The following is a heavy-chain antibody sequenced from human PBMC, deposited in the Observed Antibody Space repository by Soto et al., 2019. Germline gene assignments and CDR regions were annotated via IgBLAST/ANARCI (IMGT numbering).Heavy chain of an antibody. CDR2: ISASGGST. J-gene: IGHJ6*02. CDR1: GFTFSSYA. Sequence: EVQLLESGGGLVQPGGSLRLSCAASGFTFSSYAMSWVRQAPGKGLEWVSAISASGGSTYYADSVKGRFTISRDNSKNTLYLQMNSLRAADTAVYSCACYRGAYYYYGMDVWGQGTTVTVSS. D-gene: IGHD2-2*01. V-gene: IGHV3-23*01. CDR3: ACYRGAYYYYGMDV.